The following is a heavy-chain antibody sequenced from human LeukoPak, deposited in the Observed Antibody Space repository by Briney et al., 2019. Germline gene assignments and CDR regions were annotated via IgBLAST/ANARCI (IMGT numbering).Heavy chain of an antibody. CDR2: INPNSGGT. D-gene: IGHD3-10*01. J-gene: IGHJ4*02. V-gene: IGHV1-2*02. CDR3: ARGGYYGSGTLPDY. Sequence: GASVKVSCKASGYTFTSYGISWVRQAPGQGLEWMGWINPNSGGTNYAQKFQGRVTMTRDTSISTAYMELSRLRSDDTAVYYCARGGYYGSGTLPDYWGQGTLVTVSS. CDR1: GYTFTSYG.